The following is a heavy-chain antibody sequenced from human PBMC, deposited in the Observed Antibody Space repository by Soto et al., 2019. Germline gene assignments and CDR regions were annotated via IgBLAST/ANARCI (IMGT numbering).Heavy chain of an antibody. CDR2: IYYSGST. Sequence: SETLSLTCTVSGGSVSSGSYYWSWIRQPPGKGLEWIGYIYYSGSTNYNPSLKSRVTISVDTSKNQFSLKLSSVTAADTAVYYCARDKAVTMVRGVIITHYVMDVWGQGTTVTVSS. J-gene: IGHJ6*02. CDR1: GGSVSSGSYY. D-gene: IGHD3-10*01. V-gene: IGHV4-61*01. CDR3: ARDKAVTMVRGVIITHYVMDV.